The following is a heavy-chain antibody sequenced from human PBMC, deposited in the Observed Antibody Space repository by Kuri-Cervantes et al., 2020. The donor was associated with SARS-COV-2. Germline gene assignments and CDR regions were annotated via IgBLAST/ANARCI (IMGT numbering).Heavy chain of an antibody. CDR2: IYYSGST. CDR3: ARGEYCSGGSCPLLYNWFDP. D-gene: IGHD2-15*01. Sequence: GSLRLSCTASGGSISSYYWSWIRQPPGKGLEWIGYIYYSGSTNYNPSLKSRVTMSVDTSKNQFSLKLSSVTAADTAVYYCARGEYCSGGSCPLLYNWFDPWGQGTLVTVSS. V-gene: IGHV4-59*12. CDR1: GGSISSYY. J-gene: IGHJ5*02.